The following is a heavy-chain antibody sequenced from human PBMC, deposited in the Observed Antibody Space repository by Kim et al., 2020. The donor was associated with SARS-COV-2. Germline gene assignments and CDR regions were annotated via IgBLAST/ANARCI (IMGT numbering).Heavy chain of an antibody. Sequence: GGSLRLSCAASGFTFINYAMDWVRQAPGKGLEWVSAISETGTKTYYADSVKGRFTISRDNSKNTLFLQMNSLRAEDTAIYFCAREVGSRGWYTVDYWGQG. D-gene: IGHD6-19*01. V-gene: IGHV3-23*01. CDR3: AREVGSRGWYTVDY. CDR2: ISETGTKT. CDR1: GFTFINYA. J-gene: IGHJ4*02.